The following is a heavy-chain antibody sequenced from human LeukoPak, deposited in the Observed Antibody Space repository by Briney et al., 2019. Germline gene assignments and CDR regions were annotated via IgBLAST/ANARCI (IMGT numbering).Heavy chain of an antibody. D-gene: IGHD5-18*01. CDR3: ATGVATAFTY. CDR2: INPSSGDT. V-gene: IGHV1-2*02. Sequence: APVKVSCKASGYTLTAYYIHWVRQAPGQGLEWMAFINPSSGDTYSAPQFQGRVTMTRDTSISTASMELSWLSSDDTAVHYCATGVATAFTYWGQGTLVTVSS. J-gene: IGHJ4*02. CDR1: GYTLTAYY.